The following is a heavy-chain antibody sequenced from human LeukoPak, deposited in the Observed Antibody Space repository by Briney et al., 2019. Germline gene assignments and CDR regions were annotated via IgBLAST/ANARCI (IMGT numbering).Heavy chain of an antibody. CDR2: ITRDGSST. D-gene: IGHD3-16*01. V-gene: IGHV3-74*01. J-gene: IGHJ6*04. Sequence: GGSLRLSCAASGFTFSSSWMHWVRQAPGKGLVWVSRITRDGSSTTYADSVKGRFTTPRDNAKNTLYLQMDSLRDDDTAVYYCARDPGYESWSPFWGGMDVWGNGTTVIVSS. CDR3: ARDPGYESWSPFWGGMDV. CDR1: GFTFSSSW.